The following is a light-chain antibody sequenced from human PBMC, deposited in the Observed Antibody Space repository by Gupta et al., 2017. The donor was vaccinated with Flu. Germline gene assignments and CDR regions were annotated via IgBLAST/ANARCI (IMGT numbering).Light chain of an antibody. J-gene: IGLJ3*02. CDR1: ISDVGGYKY. CDR3: CSYAGSHTWV. CDR2: DVS. Sequence: QSALTQPRSVSGSPGQSITISCSGTISDVGGYKYVSWYQQHPGKAPKLMLYDVSQRPTGVSDLFTGSKSGSTASLTISGLQDEDEADYYCCSYAGSHTWVFGGGTKLTVL. V-gene: IGLV2-11*01.